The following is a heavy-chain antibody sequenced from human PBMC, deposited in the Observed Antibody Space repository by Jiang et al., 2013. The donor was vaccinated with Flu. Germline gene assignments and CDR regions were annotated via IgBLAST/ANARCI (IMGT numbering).Heavy chain of an antibody. D-gene: IGHD5-18*01. V-gene: IGHV1-69*01. CDR3: ARLGGIQLWLHLDY. Sequence: ISWVRQAPGQGLEWMGGIIPIFGTANYAQKFQGRVTITADESTSTAYMELSSLRSEDTAVYYCARLGGIQLWLHLDYWGQGTLVTVSS. CDR2: IIPIFGTA. J-gene: IGHJ4*02.